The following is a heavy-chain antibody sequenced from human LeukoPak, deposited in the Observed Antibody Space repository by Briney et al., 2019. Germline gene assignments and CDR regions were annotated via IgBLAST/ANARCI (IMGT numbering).Heavy chain of an antibody. CDR1: GFTVSSNY. CDR3: TTIAVAGPQGGAFDI. Sequence: GGSLRLSCAASGFTVSSNYMSWVRQAPGKGLEWVGRIKRNSDGGTTDYAAPVKGRFTVSRDDSKNTLYLQMNSLKTEDTALYYCTTIAVAGPQGGAFDIWGQGTLVTVSS. D-gene: IGHD6-19*01. CDR2: IKRNSDGGTT. J-gene: IGHJ3*02. V-gene: IGHV3-15*01.